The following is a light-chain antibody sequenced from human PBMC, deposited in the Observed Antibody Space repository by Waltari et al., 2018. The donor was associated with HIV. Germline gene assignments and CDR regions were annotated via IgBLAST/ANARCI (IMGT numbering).Light chain of an antibody. J-gene: IGLJ2*01. CDR2: SDN. CDR3: QSYDTSLTGWI. V-gene: IGLV1-40*01. CDR1: GSNIGAGYD. Sequence: SCTGSGSNIGAGYDVHWYQQFPGTAPRLLIYSDNNRPSGVPDRFSGSKSGTSASLAISGLRAEDEADYYCQSYDTSLTGWIFGGGTKLTV.